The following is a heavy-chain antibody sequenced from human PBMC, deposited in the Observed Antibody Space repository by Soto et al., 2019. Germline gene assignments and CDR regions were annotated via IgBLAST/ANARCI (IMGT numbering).Heavy chain of an antibody. D-gene: IGHD6-19*01. Sequence: SDTLSLTCTVSGGSISSSSYYWGWICQPPGKGLEWIGSIYYSGSTYYNPSLKSRVTISVDTSNNQFSLKLSSVTAADTAVYYCESGYSSGWYGLGYYYGMDVWGQGTTVTVSS. V-gene: IGHV4-39*01. CDR2: IYYSGST. CDR3: ESGYSSGWYGLGYYYGMDV. J-gene: IGHJ6*02. CDR1: GGSISSSSYY.